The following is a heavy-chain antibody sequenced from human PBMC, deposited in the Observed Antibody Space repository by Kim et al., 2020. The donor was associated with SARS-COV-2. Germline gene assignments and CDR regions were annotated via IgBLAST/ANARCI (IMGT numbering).Heavy chain of an antibody. Sequence: SETLSLTCTVSGGSISSSSYYWGWIRQPPGKGLEWIGSIYYSGSTYYNPSLKSRVTISVDTSKNQFSLKLSSVTAADTAVYYCAREAWLVDYYYYGMDVWGQGTTVTVSS. D-gene: IGHD6-19*01. CDR1: GGSISSSSYY. CDR2: IYYSGST. J-gene: IGHJ6*02. CDR3: AREAWLVDYYYYGMDV. V-gene: IGHV4-39*01.